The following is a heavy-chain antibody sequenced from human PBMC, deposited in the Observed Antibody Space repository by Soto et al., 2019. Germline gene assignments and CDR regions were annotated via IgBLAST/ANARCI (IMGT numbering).Heavy chain of an antibody. D-gene: IGHD5-12*01. CDR1: GFTFSDYW. V-gene: IGHV3-7*05. J-gene: IGHJ5*02. Sequence: GGSLRLSCAGPGFTFSDYWMSWARQAPGKGLEWVANIKYDGSEEYYVDSVGGRFTISRDNAMNSLHLQMNSLRADDTAVYYCARFASGKSASTWGQGTLVTVSS. CDR3: ARFASGKSAST. CDR2: IKYDGSEE.